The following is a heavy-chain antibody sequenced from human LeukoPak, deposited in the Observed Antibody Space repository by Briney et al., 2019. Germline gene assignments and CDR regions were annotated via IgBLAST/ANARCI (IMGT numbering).Heavy chain of an antibody. CDR3: ARHSAVAGTWYYGVDV. CDR2: IYYSGST. CDR1: GGSISSYY. Sequence: PSETLSLTCTVSGGSISSYYWSWIRQPPGKGLEWIGYIYYSGSTNYNPSLKSRVTISVDTSKNQFSLKLSSVTAADTAVYYCARHSAVAGTWYYGVDVWGQGTTVTVSS. V-gene: IGHV4-59*08. D-gene: IGHD6-19*01. J-gene: IGHJ6*02.